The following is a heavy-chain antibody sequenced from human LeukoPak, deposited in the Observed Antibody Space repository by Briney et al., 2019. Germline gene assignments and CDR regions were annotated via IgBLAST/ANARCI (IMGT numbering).Heavy chain of an antibody. D-gene: IGHD2-2*01. CDR1: GITLSNYR. J-gene: IGHJ4*02. Sequence: PGGSLRLSCAVSGITLSNYRMIWVRQAPGKGREWVAGLGCSGGTTNYADSGKARSTISRDNRKHTLYLQMNSIRAEDTAVYFCAKRGVVIRVILVGFHKEAYYFDSWGQGALVTVSS. CDR3: AKRGVVIRVILVGFHKEAYYFDS. V-gene: IGHV3-23*01. CDR2: LGCSGGTT.